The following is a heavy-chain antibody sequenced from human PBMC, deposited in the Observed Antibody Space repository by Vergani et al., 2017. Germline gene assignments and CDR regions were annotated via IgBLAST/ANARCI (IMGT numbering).Heavy chain of an antibody. CDR1: GGTFSSYA. CDR3: ARDRELLRYYYYYGVDV. CDR2: IIPIFGTA. D-gene: IGHD1-26*01. J-gene: IGHJ6*02. Sequence: QVQLVQSGAEVKKPGFSVKVSCKASGGTFSSYAISWVRQAPGQGLEWMGGIIPIFGTANYAQKFQGRVTITADESTSTAYMELSSLRSEDTAVYYCARDRELLRYYYYYGVDVWGQGTTVTVSS. V-gene: IGHV1-69*12.